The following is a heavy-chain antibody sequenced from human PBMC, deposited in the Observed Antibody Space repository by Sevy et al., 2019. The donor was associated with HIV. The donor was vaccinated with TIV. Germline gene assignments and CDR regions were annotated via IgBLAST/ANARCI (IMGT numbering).Heavy chain of an antibody. CDR3: ARDGGYSVKWYPLY. CDR2: ISYEGTGT. V-gene: IGHV3-30-3*01. J-gene: IGHJ4*01. CDR1: GFAFSTHA. D-gene: IGHD1-26*01. Sequence: GGSLRLSCAASGFAFSTHAMHWVRQAPGKGLEWVAVISYEGTGTFYASSVKGRFPISRDNSKNMLSLQINSLRPEDTAVYYCARDGGYSVKWYPLYWGHGTLVTVSS.